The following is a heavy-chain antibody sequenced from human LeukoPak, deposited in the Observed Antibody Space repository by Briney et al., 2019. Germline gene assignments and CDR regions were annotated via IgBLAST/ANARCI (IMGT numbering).Heavy chain of an antibody. CDR1: GYTFTNLD. CDR3: ASNPPNTGDFYY. CDR2: MSPNSGDT. Sequence: APVKVSCKTSGYTFTNLDINWLRQAPGQGLEWMGWMSPNSGDTGYAQKFQGRVSMTRDTSISTAYMELSSLRSEDTAVYYCASNPPNTGDFYYWGLGSLVTVSS. D-gene: IGHD1-1*01. V-gene: IGHV1-8*01. J-gene: IGHJ4*02.